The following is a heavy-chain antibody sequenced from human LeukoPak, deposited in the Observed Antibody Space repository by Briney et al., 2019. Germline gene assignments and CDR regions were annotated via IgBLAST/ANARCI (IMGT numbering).Heavy chain of an antibody. CDR3: ARTYYDILTGYNPYLDY. CDR1: GFTFNTYT. Sequence: PGGSLRLSCAASGFTFNTYTMNWVRQAPGKVLEWVSSITASSTAIYSADSVKGRFAISRDNAKNFLYLQMNSLRAEDTAVYYCARTYYDILTGYNPYLDYWGQGILVTVSS. J-gene: IGHJ4*02. D-gene: IGHD3-9*01. CDR2: ITASSTAI. V-gene: IGHV3-21*01.